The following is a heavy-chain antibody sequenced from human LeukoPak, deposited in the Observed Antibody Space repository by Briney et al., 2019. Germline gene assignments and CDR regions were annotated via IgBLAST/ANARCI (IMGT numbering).Heavy chain of an antibody. V-gene: IGHV1-24*01. CDR3: ATGGYYYDSSGYYSIDY. Sequence: ASVKVSCEVSGYTLTELSMHWVRQAPGKGLEWMGGFDPEDGETIYAQKFQGRVTMAEDTSTDTAYMELSSLRSEDTAVYYCATGGYYYDSSGYYSIDYWGQGTLVTVSS. J-gene: IGHJ4*02. CDR1: GYTLTELS. D-gene: IGHD3-22*01. CDR2: FDPEDGET.